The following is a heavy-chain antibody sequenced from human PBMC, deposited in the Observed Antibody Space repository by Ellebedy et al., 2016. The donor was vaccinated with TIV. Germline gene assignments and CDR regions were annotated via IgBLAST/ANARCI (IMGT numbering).Heavy chain of an antibody. J-gene: IGHJ3*02. Sequence: PGGSLRLSCAASGFTFSSYGMHWVRQAPGKGLEWVAVIWYDGSNKYYAGSVKGRFTISRDNYKNTLYLQMNSLRAEDTAVYYCARDSGSYLGVWAPDAFDIWGQGTMVTVSS. CDR2: IWYDGSNK. D-gene: IGHD1-26*01. CDR3: ARDSGSYLGVWAPDAFDI. CDR1: GFTFSSYG. V-gene: IGHV3-33*01.